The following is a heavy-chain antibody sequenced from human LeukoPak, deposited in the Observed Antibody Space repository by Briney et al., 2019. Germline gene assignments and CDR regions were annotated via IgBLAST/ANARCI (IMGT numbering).Heavy chain of an antibody. D-gene: IGHD3-3*01. CDR1: GGSISSSSYY. Sequence: SETLSLTCTVSGGSISSSSYYWGWIRQPPGKGLEWIGEINHSGSTNYNPSLKSRVTISVDTSKNQFSLKLSSVTAADTAVYYCARLRGAYYDFWSGPSTPFDYWGQGTLVTVSS. CDR3: ARLRGAYYDFWSGPSTPFDY. J-gene: IGHJ4*02. V-gene: IGHV4-39*07. CDR2: INHSGST.